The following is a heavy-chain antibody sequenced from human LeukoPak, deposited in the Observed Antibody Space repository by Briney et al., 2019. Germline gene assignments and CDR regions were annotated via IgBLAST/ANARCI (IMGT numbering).Heavy chain of an antibody. V-gene: IGHV3-23*01. Sequence: GGSLRLSCAASGFTFSSYAMSWVRQAPGKGLEWVSAITGSDGSTYYADSVKGRFTISRDNSKNTLHLQMSSLRSEDTAVYYCARDYDGLGYWGQGTLVTVSS. CDR2: ITGSDGST. CDR1: GFTFSSYA. J-gene: IGHJ4*02. D-gene: IGHD5-12*01. CDR3: ARDYDGLGY.